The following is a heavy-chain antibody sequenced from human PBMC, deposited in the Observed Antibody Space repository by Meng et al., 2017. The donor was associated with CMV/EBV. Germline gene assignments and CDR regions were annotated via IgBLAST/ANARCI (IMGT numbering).Heavy chain of an antibody. V-gene: IGHV3-48*04. CDR2: ISSSSSTI. D-gene: IGHD2-2*02. CDR3: ARSDIVVVPAAILSGTTGYYYYGMDV. CDR1: GFTFSSDS. Sequence: GESLKISCAASGFTFSSDSMNWVRQAPGKGLEWVSYISSSSSTIYYADSVKGRFTISRDNAKNSLYLQMNSLRAEDTAVYYCARSDIVVVPAAILSGTTGYYYYGMDVWGQGTTVTVSS. J-gene: IGHJ6*02.